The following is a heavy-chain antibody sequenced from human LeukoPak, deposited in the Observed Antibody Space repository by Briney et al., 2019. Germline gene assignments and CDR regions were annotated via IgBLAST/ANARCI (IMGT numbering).Heavy chain of an antibody. J-gene: IGHJ4*02. CDR2: INHSGST. Sequence: SETLSLTCAVYGGSFSGYYWSWIRQPPGKGREWIGEINHSGSTNYNPSLKSRVTISVDTSKNQFSLKLSSVPAADTAVYYCARHWNYAGSDYWGQGTLVTVSS. D-gene: IGHD1-7*01. CDR1: GGSFSGYY. V-gene: IGHV4-34*01. CDR3: ARHWNYAGSDY.